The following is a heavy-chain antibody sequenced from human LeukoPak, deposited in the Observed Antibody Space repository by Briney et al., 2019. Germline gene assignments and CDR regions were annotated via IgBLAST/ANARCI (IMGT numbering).Heavy chain of an antibody. J-gene: IGHJ6*02. D-gene: IGHD3/OR15-3a*01. CDR2: LHSGGNT. V-gene: IGHV3-66*01. CDR3: ARSLGTSHYYALNL. CDR1: GFTVSTKY. Sequence: GGSLRLSCVASGFTVSTKYMIWVRQAPGKGLEWVSVLHSGGNTYYADSVKGRFTLSRDDSKNTLFLQMNSLRVDDTAVYYCARSLGTSHYYALNLWGQGTTVTVSS.